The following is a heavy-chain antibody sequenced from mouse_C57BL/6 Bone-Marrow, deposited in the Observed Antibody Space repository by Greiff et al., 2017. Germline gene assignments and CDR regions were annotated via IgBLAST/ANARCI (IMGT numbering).Heavy chain of an antibody. V-gene: IGHV3-6*01. CDR3: SRLPGAMDY. J-gene: IGHJ4*01. CDR2: ISYDGSN. CDR1: GYSITSGYY. Sequence: EVKLKESGPGLVKPSQSLSLTCSVTGYSITSGYYWNWIRPFPGNKLEWLGYISYDGSNNYNPSLNNRISITRDTAKNQFFLKLKSVITEDTATYYCSRLPGAMDYWGQGTSVTVSS.